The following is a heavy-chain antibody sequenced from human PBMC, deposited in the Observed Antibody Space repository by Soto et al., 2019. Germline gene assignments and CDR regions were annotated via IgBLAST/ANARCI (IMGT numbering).Heavy chain of an antibody. D-gene: IGHD3-9*01. CDR2: IFTTGTTI. V-gene: IGHV3-48*03. CDR3: ARDKDWAFDY. Sequence: EVQLVESGGGLVQPGGSLRLSCVASGFTFSSYSMVWVRQAPAKGLEWVSYIFTTGTTIYYADSVKGRFTVARDNAKNSLFLLLNSLRAEDTAVYYCARDKDWAFDYWGQGTLVTVSS. J-gene: IGHJ4*02. CDR1: GFTFSSYS.